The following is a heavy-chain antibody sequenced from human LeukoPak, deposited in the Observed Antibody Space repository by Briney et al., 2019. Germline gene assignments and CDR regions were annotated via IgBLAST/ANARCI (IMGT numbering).Heavy chain of an antibody. CDR3: ARARGWYLDY. Sequence: SETLSLTCTVSGYSISSGYYWGWIRQPPGKGLEWIGSIYYSGSTYYNPSLKSRVTISVDTSKNQFSLKLSSVTAADTAVYYCARARGWYLDYWGQGTLVTVSS. CDR1: GYSISSGYY. V-gene: IGHV4-38-2*02. D-gene: IGHD2-15*01. CDR2: IYYSGST. J-gene: IGHJ4*02.